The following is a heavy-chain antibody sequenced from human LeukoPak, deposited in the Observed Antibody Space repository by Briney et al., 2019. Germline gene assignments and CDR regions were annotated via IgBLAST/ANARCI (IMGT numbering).Heavy chain of an antibody. CDR1: GGSVRRGNYY. CDR3: ARDRSLTGAIDY. V-gene: IGHV4-61*02. CDR2: IYTSGTT. Sequence: PSETLSLTCTVSGGSVRRGNYYWTWIRQPAGSGLEWIGRIYTSGTTDYNPSLRTRVTISVDASRNQFSLKLSSVTAADTAVYYCARDRSLTGAIDYWGQGTLVTVSS. D-gene: IGHD7-27*01. J-gene: IGHJ4*02.